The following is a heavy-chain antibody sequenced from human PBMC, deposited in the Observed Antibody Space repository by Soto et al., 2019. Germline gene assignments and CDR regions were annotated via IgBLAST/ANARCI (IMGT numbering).Heavy chain of an antibody. J-gene: IGHJ4*02. V-gene: IGHV3-9*01. CDR1: GITFGSRA. CDR3: AKDTPDCTNGVCYTFDY. CDR2: ISWNSGSI. Sequence: GGSLRLSCVASGITFGSRAMSWVRQAPGEGLEWVSGISWNSGSIGYADSVKGRFTISRDNAKNSLYLQMNSLRAEDTALYYCAKDTPDCTNGVCYTFDYWGQGTLVTVSS. D-gene: IGHD2-8*01.